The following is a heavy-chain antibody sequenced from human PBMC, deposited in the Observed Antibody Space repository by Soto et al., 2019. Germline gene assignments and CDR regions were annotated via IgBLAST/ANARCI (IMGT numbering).Heavy chain of an antibody. D-gene: IGHD6-13*01. J-gene: IGHJ6*02. CDR1: GGSFSGYY. CDR3: ARVRGSSWYYYGMDV. CDR2: INHSGST. Sequence: SETLSLTCAVYGGSFSGYYWSWIRQPPGKGLEWIGEINHSGSTSYNPSLKSRVTISVDTSKNQFSLKLSSVTAADTAVYYCARVRGSSWYYYGMDVWGQGTTVTVSS. V-gene: IGHV4-34*01.